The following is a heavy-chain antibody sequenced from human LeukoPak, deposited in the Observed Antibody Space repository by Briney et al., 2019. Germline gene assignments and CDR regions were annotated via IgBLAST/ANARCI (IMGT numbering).Heavy chain of an antibody. D-gene: IGHD2-2*01. Sequence: ASVKVSCKASGYTFTSYDINWVRQATGQGLEWMGWMNPNSGNTGYAQKFQGRVTMTRNTSISTAYMELSSLRSEDTAVYYCARSPRGYCSSTSCYLLYMDVWGEGTTVTISS. V-gene: IGHV1-8*01. J-gene: IGHJ6*03. CDR1: GYTFTSYD. CDR2: MNPNSGNT. CDR3: ARSPRGYCSSTSCYLLYMDV.